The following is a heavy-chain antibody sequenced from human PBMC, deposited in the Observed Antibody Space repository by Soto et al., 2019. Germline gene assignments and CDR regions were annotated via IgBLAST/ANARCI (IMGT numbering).Heavy chain of an antibody. CDR3: AKGVPVFGPVSRFWLAP. V-gene: IGHV4-30-4*01. Sequence: QVRLQESGPVLVKPSQTLSLKCTVSGASISSGDYYWGWVRQPPGKGLEWIGYIYYSGITYFNPSLKRRVAISMETSKNQFFLTRSSVTAADTAVYFCAKGVPVFGPVSRFWLAPWGQGTLVTVSS. J-gene: IGHJ5*02. CDR1: GASISSGDYY. CDR2: IYYSGIT. D-gene: IGHD3-3*01.